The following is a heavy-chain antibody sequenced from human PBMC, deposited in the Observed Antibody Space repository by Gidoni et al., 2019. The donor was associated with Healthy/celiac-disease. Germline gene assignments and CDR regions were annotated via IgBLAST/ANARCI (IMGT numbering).Heavy chain of an antibody. CDR1: GFTFSSYS. D-gene: IGHD3-16*01. J-gene: IGHJ5*02. CDR2: ISSSSSYI. CDR3: ARVPITFGGVIDR. V-gene: IGHV3-21*01. Sequence: EVQLVESGGGLVKPGGSLRLSCAASGFTFSSYSMNWVRQAPGKGLEWVSSISSSSSYIYYADSVKGRFTISRDNAKNSLYLQMNSLRAEDTAVYYCARVPITFGGVIDRWGQGTLVTVSS.